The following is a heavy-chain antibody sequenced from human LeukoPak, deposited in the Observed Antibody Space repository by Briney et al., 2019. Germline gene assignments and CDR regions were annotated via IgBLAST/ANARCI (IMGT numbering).Heavy chain of an antibody. Sequence: PSETLSLTCTVSGGSISSYYWSWIRQPPGKGLEWNGYIDYSGSTNYNPSLKSRVTISVDTSKNQFSLKLSSVTAADTAVYYCARMCRYCSGGSCDHGPFDYWGQGTLVTVSS. CDR1: GGSISSYY. J-gene: IGHJ4*02. V-gene: IGHV4-59*01. D-gene: IGHD2-15*01. CDR2: IDYSGST. CDR3: ARMCRYCSGGSCDHGPFDY.